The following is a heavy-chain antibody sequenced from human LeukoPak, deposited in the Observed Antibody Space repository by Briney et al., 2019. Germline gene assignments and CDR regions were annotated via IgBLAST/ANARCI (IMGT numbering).Heavy chain of an antibody. CDR1: GGSISSSSYY. J-gene: IGHJ4*02. V-gene: IGHV4-39*07. Sequence: SSETLSLTCTVSGGSISSSSYYWGWIRQPPEKGLEWIGSIYYSGSTYYNPSLKSRVTISVDTSKNQFSLKLSSVTAADTAVYYCANYYDSSGYYFDYWGQGTLVTVSS. D-gene: IGHD3-22*01. CDR3: ANYYDSSGYYFDY. CDR2: IYYSGST.